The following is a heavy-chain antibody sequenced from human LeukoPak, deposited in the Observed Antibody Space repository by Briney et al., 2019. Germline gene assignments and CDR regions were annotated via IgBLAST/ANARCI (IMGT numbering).Heavy chain of an antibody. D-gene: IGHD6-13*01. CDR2: MNPDSGNT. CDR1: GHTFTRYD. CDR3: ARRIAAAGVGIVY. Sequence: ASVKVSCKPSGHTFTRYDINWVRQGTGEGLEWMGWMNPDSGNTGYAQKFQGRVTMTRNPSISTAYMELSSLTSEDTAVYYCARRIAAAGVGIVYWGQGTLVTVSS. J-gene: IGHJ4*02. V-gene: IGHV1-8*01.